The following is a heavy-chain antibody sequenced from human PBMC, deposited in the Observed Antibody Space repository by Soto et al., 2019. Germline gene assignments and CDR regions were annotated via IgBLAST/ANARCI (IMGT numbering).Heavy chain of an antibody. Sequence: QVQLVQSGTEVNKPEASVEVSCKTSGYTFTNHWIHWVRQAPGQRHHRMGGIYAGGGGTAYAQKFVGRFTMTRDTTTSRLYMELTSLRSEDTVVYYCARDQSNTGSGFSYWWSDPWGKGTLVVVSS. CDR3: ARDQSNTGSGFSYWWSDP. CDR1: GYTFTNHW. CDR2: IYAGGGGT. D-gene: IGHD3-22*01. V-gene: IGHV1-46*01. J-gene: IGHJ5*02.